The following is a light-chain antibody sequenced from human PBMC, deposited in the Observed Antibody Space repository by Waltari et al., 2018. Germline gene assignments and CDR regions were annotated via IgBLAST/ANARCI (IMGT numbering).Light chain of an antibody. CDR1: QSVGRY. Sequence: EIVLTQSPATLSLSPGERATLSCRASQSVGRYLAWYQQKPGQAPRLLIYAAADRATGIPARFSATGSGTEFTLTISSLEAEDFAVYYCHQRSNWPPMHTFGQGTKLEIK. CDR2: AAA. J-gene: IGKJ2*01. V-gene: IGKV3-11*01. CDR3: HQRSNWPPMHT.